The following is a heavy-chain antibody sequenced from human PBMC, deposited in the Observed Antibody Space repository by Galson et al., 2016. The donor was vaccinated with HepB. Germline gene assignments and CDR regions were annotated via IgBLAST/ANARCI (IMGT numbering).Heavy chain of an antibody. CDR3: AKDSGAYYYDSSGHRRNAFDI. D-gene: IGHD3-22*01. V-gene: IGHV3-9*02. CDR1: GFTSDHYA. J-gene: IGHJ3*02. Sequence: SLRLSCAASGFTSDHYAMHWVRQAPGKGLEWVSGISWNSGSIGYADSVKGRFTLSRDNAQNSLYLQMNSLRAEDTALYYCAKDSGAYYYDSSGHRRNAFDIWGQGTVVTVSS. CDR2: ISWNSGSI.